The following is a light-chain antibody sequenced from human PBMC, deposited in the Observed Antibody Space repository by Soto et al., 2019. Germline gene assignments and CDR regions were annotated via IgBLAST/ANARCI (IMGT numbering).Light chain of an antibody. J-gene: IGLJ3*02. V-gene: IGLV2-8*01. Sequence: QSALTQPPSASGSPGQSVTISCTGTSSDVGGYNYVSWYQQYPGRAPKLMIYEVTKRPSGVTDRFSGCKSGNTASLTVSGLQAEDEADYYCSSYAAGNNFYFVFGGGTKLTVL. CDR2: EVT. CDR1: SSDVGGYNY. CDR3: SSYAAGNNFYFV.